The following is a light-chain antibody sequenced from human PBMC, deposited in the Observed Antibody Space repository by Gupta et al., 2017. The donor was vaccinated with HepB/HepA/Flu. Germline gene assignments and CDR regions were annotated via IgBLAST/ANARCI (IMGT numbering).Light chain of an antibody. CDR1: SSDVGGYNY. V-gene: IGLV2-14*03. J-gene: IGLJ2*01. Sequence: QSALPQPASVSASPGQSITISCTGTSSDVGGYNYVSWYQQHPGKAPKLMIYDVSNRPSGVSNRFSGSKSGNTASLTISGLQAEDEADYYCSSYTSSSTLVVFGGGTKLTVL. CDR3: SSYTSSSTLVV. CDR2: DVS.